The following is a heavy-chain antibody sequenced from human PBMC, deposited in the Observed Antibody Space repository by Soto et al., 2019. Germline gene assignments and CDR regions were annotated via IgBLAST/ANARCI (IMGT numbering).Heavy chain of an antibody. CDR2: ISGSGDST. D-gene: IGHD3-3*01. V-gene: IGHV3-23*01. CDR1: GFTFSSYA. J-gene: IGHJ6*02. CDR3: AKVAYDFWSGKDYGMDV. Sequence: GGSLRLSCAASGFTFSSYAMSWVRQAPGKGLEWVSAISGSGDSTYYADSVKGRFTISRDNSKNTLYLQMNSLRAEDTAVYYCAKVAYDFWSGKDYGMDVWGQGTTVTVSS.